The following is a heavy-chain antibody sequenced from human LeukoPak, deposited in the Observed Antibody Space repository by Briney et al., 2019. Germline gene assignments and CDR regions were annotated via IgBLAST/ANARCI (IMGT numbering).Heavy chain of an antibody. CDR2: IIPIFGTA. CDR3: ARDVLRYFDWSIARPNWFDP. D-gene: IGHD3-9*01. V-gene: IGHV1-69*05. CDR1: GGTFSSYA. Sequence: SVKVSCKASGGTFSSYAISWVRQAPGRGLEWMGGIIPIFGTANYAQKFQGRVTITTDESTSTAYMELSSLRSEDTAVYYCARDVLRYFDWSIARPNWFDPWGQGTLVTVSS. J-gene: IGHJ5*02.